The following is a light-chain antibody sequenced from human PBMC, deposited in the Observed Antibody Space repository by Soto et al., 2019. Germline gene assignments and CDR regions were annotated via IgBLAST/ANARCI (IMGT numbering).Light chain of an antibody. CDR3: QQYNNWPPWT. CDR1: QSVSSN. Sequence: EIVRTQSPATLSVSPGERATLSCRASQSVSSNLAWYLQKPGQAPRLLIYGSSTRATGIPARFSGSGSGTEFTLTISSLQSEDFAVYYCQQYNNWPPWTFGQGTKVEIK. CDR2: GSS. J-gene: IGKJ1*01. V-gene: IGKV3-15*01.